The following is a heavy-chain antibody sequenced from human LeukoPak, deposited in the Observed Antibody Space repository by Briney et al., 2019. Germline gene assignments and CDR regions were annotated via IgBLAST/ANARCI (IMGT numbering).Heavy chain of an antibody. V-gene: IGHV1-2*02. Sequence: ASVKVSCKTSGYTFTGCYMHWVRQAPGQGLEWMGWMNPNSGGSNYAQRFQGRVTMTRDTSIGTAYMELSSLRSDDTAVYYCARAGDSGNLAWGQGTLVTVSS. CDR2: MNPNSGGS. CDR3: ARAGDSGNLA. D-gene: IGHD1-26*01. J-gene: IGHJ5*02. CDR1: GYTFTGCY.